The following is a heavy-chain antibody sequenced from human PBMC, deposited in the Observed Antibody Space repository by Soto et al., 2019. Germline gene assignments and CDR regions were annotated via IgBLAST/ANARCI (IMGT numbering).Heavy chain of an antibody. CDR2: ISGSGGSA. J-gene: IGHJ3*02. CDR1: GFTFSSYA. CDR3: AKDPEYSSSSDAFDI. V-gene: IGHV3-23*01. D-gene: IGHD6-6*01. Sequence: PGGSLRLSCAASGFTFSSYAMSWVRQAPGKGLEWVSAISGSGGSAYYADSVKGRFTISRDNSKNTLYLQMNSLRAEDTAVYYCAKDPEYSSSSDAFDIWGQGTMVTVSS.